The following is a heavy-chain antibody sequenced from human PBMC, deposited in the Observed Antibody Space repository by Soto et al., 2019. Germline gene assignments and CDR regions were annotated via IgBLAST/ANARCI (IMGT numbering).Heavy chain of an antibody. CDR3: ARGNYDFWSGYVLYYYYYGMDV. CDR1: CYTVTIAG. D-gene: IGHD3-3*01. J-gene: IGHJ6*02. V-gene: IGHV1-18*01. CDR2: ISAYNGNT. Sequence: VASKTSCYTVTIAGISCVRQAPEQVLEWIGWISAYNGNTNYAQKLQGRVTMTTDTSTSTAYMELRSLRSDDTAVYYCARGNYDFWSGYVLYYYYYGMDVWGQGTTVTVSS.